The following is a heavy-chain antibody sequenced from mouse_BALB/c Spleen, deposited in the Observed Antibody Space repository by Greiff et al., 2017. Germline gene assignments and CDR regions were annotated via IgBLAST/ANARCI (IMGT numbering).Heavy chain of an antibody. D-gene: IGHD1-1*01. V-gene: IGHV2-9-2*01. CDR1: GFSLTSYD. CDR3: VRDTGGVFDY. J-gene: IGHJ2*01. CDR2: IWTGGGT. Sequence: VHLVESGPGLVAPSQSLSITCTVSGFSLTSYDISWIRQPPGKGLEWLGVIWTGGGTNYNSAFMSRLSISKDNSKSQVFLKMNSLQTDDTAIYYCVRDTGGVFDYWGQGTTLTVSS.